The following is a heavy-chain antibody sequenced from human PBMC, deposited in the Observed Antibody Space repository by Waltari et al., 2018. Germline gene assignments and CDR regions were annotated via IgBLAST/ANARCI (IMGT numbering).Heavy chain of an antibody. CDR1: GDSVSSNSAA. D-gene: IGHD2-2*01. Sequence: QVQLQQSGPGLVKPSQTLSLTCAISGDSVSSNSAAWNWIRQSPSRGLEWLGRTYYRSKWYNDYAVSVESRITINPDTSKNQFSLQLNSVTPEDTAVYYCARGSRRLGRVVPAYYYYYMDVWGKGTTVTISS. CDR3: ARGSRRLGRVVPAYYYYYMDV. V-gene: IGHV6-1*01. J-gene: IGHJ6*03. CDR2: TYYRSKWYN.